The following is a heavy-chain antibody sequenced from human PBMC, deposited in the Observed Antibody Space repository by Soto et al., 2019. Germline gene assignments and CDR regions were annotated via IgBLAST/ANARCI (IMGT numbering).Heavy chain of an antibody. D-gene: IGHD3-10*01. CDR1: GGSFSGYY. CDR3: ARGRWFGESYYFDY. CDR2: INHSGST. J-gene: IGHJ4*02. Sequence: SETLSLTCAVYGGSFSGYYWSWIRQPPGKGLEWIGEINHSGSTNYNPSLKSRVTISVDTAKNQFSLKRSSGTAADTAVYYCARGRWFGESYYFDYWGQGTLVTVSS. V-gene: IGHV4-34*01.